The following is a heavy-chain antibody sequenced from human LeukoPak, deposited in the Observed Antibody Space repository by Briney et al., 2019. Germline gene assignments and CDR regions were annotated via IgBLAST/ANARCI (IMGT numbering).Heavy chain of an antibody. CDR3: ARDSKGATNFDY. CDR2: ISAYNGIT. Sequence: GASVKVSCKASGYTFTSYGISWVRQAPGQGLEWMGWISAYNGITNYAQKLQGRVTMTTGTSTSTAYMELRSLRSDDTAVYYCARDSKGATNFDYWGQGTLVTVSS. V-gene: IGHV1-18*01. CDR1: GYTFTSYG. D-gene: IGHD1-26*01. J-gene: IGHJ4*02.